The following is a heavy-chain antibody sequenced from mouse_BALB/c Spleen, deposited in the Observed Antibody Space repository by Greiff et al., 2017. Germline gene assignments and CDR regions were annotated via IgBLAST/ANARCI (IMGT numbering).Heavy chain of an antibody. CDR1: GYTFTSYW. CDR3: TRSAYYRYDYAMDY. Sequence: LQQPGSELVRPGASVKLSCKASGYTFTSYWMHWVKQRPGQGLEWIGNIYPGSGSTNYDEKFKSKATLTVDTFSSTAYMQLSSLTSEDSAVYYCTRSAYYRYDYAMDYWGQGTSVTVSS. D-gene: IGHD2-14*01. J-gene: IGHJ4*01. V-gene: IGHV1S22*01. CDR2: IYPGSGST.